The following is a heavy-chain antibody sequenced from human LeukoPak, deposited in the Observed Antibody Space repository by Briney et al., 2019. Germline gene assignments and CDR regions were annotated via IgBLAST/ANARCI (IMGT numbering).Heavy chain of an antibody. CDR2: IDQDANCK. CDR1: GLTFRHSW. V-gene: IGHV3-7*01. J-gene: IGHJ4*02. CDR3: ARDRGFTSFDY. Sequence: GGSLRLSCVASGLTFRHSWMHWVRQAPGKGLEWVANIDQDANCKYYVDSVKGRFTISRDTAKNSLYLQMNSLRVEDTAVYYCARDRGFTSFDYWGQGILVTVSS. D-gene: IGHD5-12*01.